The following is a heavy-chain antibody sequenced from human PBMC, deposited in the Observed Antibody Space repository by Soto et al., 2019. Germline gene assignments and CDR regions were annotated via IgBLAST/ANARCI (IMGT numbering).Heavy chain of an antibody. Sequence: SETLSLTCAVYGGSFSGYYWSWIRQPPGKGLEWIGEINHSGSTNYNPSLKSRVTISVDTSKNQFSLKLSSVTAADTAVYYCARGVDDYIWGSYRYTTKRFDYWGQGTLVTVSS. V-gene: IGHV4-34*01. CDR2: INHSGST. CDR1: GGSFSGYY. D-gene: IGHD3-16*02. J-gene: IGHJ4*02. CDR3: ARGVDDYIWGSYRYTTKRFDY.